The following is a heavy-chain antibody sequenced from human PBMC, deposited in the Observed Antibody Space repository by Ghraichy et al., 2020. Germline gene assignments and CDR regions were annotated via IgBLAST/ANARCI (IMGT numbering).Heavy chain of an antibody. D-gene: IGHD2-2*01. Sequence: SETLSLTCNVSGGPISSGTHYWGWIRQTPGKGLEWIESIHHGGTTYCNPSLKSRVTISVDTSKNQFSLRLNSVTAADTVVYYCARTTDCSSTSCYGWFFDLWGRGTLVTFSS. CDR1: GGPISSGTHY. J-gene: IGHJ2*01. CDR3: ARTTDCSSTSCYGWFFDL. V-gene: IGHV4-39*01. CDR2: IHHGGTT.